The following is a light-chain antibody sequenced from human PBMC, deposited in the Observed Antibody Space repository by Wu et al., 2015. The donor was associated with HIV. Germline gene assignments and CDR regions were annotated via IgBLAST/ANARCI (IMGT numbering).Light chain of an antibody. J-gene: IGKJ5*01. CDR2: GAS. V-gene: IGKV3-20*01. Sequence: EIVLRQSPGTLSLSPGERATFSCRASQSITNNYFAWFQQRPGQAPRLLIYGASSRATGIPDRFRGSGSGTDLTLTITRLEPEDFAVYYCQQYETSITFGQGTRLDIK. CDR3: QQYETSIT. CDR1: QSITNNY.